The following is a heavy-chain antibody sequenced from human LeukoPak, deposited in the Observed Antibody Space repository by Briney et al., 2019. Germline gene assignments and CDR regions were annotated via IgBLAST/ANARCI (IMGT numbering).Heavy chain of an antibody. CDR3: ARKYCSSTSCYSDY. CDR2: ISSSGSTI. J-gene: IGHJ4*02. Sequence: GGSLRLSCAASGFTFSDYYMSWIRQAPGEGLEWVSYISSSGSTIYYADSVKGRFTISRDNAKNSLYLQMNSLRAEDTAVYYCARKYCSSTSCYSDYWGQGTLVTVSS. CDR1: GFTFSDYY. D-gene: IGHD2-2*02. V-gene: IGHV3-11*01.